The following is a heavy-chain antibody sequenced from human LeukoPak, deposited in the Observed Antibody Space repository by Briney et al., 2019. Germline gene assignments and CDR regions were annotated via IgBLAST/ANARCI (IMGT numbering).Heavy chain of an antibody. CDR2: ISGSGGST. Sequence: GGSLRLSCAASGFAFTSYAMSWVRQAPGKGVEWVSAISGSGGSTYYADSVKGRFTISSDNSKNTLYLQMNSPRAEDTAVYYCARGGARFRAAAGTPWFDPWGQGTLVTVSS. J-gene: IGHJ5*02. CDR3: ARGGARFRAAAGTPWFDP. CDR1: GFAFTSYA. D-gene: IGHD6-13*01. V-gene: IGHV3-23*01.